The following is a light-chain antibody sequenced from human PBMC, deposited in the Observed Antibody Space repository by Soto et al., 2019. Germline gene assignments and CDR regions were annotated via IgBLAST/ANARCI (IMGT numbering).Light chain of an antibody. CDR2: GAS. Sequence: EIVMTQSPATLSVSPGERATLSCRASQSVSSSYLAWYQQKPGQAPRLLIYGASSRATGIPDRFSGSGSGTDFTLTISRREPEDFAVYYCQQYGSFFGPGTKVDI. CDR3: QQYGSF. J-gene: IGKJ3*01. CDR1: QSVSSSY. V-gene: IGKV3-20*01.